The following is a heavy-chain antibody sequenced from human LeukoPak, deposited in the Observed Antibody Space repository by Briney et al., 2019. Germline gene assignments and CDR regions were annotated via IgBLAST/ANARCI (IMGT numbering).Heavy chain of an antibody. V-gene: IGHV3-23*01. D-gene: IGHD1/OR15-1a*01. Sequence: GGSLRLSCAASGFTFSSYGMSWVRQAPGKGLEWVSAISGSGGSTYCADSVKGRFTISRDNSKNTLYLQMNSLRAEDTAVYYCARYGAEQNWFDPWGQGTLVTVSS. J-gene: IGHJ5*02. CDR2: ISGSGGST. CDR3: ARYGAEQNWFDP. CDR1: GFTFSSYG.